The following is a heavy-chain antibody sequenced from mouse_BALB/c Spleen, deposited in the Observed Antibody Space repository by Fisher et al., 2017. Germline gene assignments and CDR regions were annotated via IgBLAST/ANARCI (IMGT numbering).Heavy chain of an antibody. V-gene: IGHV1-42*01. D-gene: IGHD1-1*01. Sequence: FKGKATLTADKSSSTAYMQLKSLTSEDSAVYYCARRNYGSSYYWYFDVWGAGTTVTVSS. CDR3: ARRNYGSSYYWYFDV. J-gene: IGHJ1*01.